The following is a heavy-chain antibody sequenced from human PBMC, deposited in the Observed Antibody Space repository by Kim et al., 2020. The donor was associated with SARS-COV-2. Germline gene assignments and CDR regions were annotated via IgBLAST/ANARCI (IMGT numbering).Heavy chain of an antibody. CDR1: GITVSYNH. CDR3: ARDIVDDGLAFFDL. V-gene: IGHV3-66*01. CDR2: IYRGGTI. J-gene: IGHJ2*01. D-gene: IGHD2-21*01. Sequence: GGSLRLSCAASGITVSYNHMTWVHQAPGMGLEWVSVIYRGGTIYQADSVKGRFTISRDSSQNTVYLQMNSLRADDTAVYYCARDIVDDGLAFFDLWGRGT.